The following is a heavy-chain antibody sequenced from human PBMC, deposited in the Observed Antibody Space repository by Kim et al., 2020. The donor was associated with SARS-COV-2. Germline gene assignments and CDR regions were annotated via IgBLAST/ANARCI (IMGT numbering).Heavy chain of an antibody. Sequence: GGSLRLSCAASGFSFSSCDMTWVRQAPGKGLEWVSSIRHDASSSHYADSVKGRFTISSDDSKNTLYLQMNSLRGEDTALYYCAKAVWGSSGMDATGQGTT. CDR2: IRHDASSS. J-gene: IGHJ6*02. D-gene: IGHD1-26*01. CDR1: GFSFSSCD. V-gene: IGHV3-23*01. CDR3: AKAVWGSSGMDA.